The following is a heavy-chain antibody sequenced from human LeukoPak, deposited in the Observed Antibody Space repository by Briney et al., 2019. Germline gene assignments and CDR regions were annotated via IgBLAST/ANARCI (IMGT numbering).Heavy chain of an antibody. CDR1: GFTFSSYG. D-gene: IGHD2-21*02. J-gene: IGHJ1*01. Sequence: GRSLRLSCAASGFTFSSYGFHWVRQAPGKGLESVAVIWYDGSNKYYADSVKGRFTISRDNSKNTLYLQMNSLRAEDTAVYYCARDSSRNCGGDCYSRYFQHWGQSTPVTVSS. CDR3: ARDSSRNCGGDCYSRYFQH. V-gene: IGHV3-33*01. CDR2: IWYDGSNK.